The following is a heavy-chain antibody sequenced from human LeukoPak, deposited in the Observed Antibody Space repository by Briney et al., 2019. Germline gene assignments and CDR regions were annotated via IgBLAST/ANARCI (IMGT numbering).Heavy chain of an antibody. CDR2: ISTYNGNT. V-gene: IGHV1-18*04. CDR1: GYTFTSYG. CDR3: ARRNVVSFYYGMDV. J-gene: IGHJ6*04. Sequence: ASVKVSCKASGYTFTSYGISRVRQAPGQGLEWMGWISTYNGNTDYAQKLQGRVTMTTDTSTSTAYMELRSLRSDDTAVYYCARRNVVSFYYGMDVWGKGTTVAVSS. D-gene: IGHD2/OR15-2a*01.